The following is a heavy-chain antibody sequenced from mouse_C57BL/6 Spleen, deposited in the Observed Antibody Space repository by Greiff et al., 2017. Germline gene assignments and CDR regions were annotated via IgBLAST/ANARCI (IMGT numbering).Heavy chain of an antibody. CDR1: GYTFTSYW. CDR2: IDPSDSYT. CDR3: ARIETDAMDY. V-gene: IGHV1-69*01. J-gene: IGHJ4*01. Sequence: QVQLQQPGAELVMPGASVKLSCKASGYTFTSYWMHWVKQRPGQGLEWIGEIDPSDSYTNYNQKFKGKSTLTVDKSSSPAYMQLSSLTSEDSAVYYCARIETDAMDYWGQGTSVTVSS.